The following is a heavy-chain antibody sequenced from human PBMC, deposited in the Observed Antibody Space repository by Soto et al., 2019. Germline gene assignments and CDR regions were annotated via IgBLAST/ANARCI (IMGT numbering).Heavy chain of an antibody. J-gene: IGHJ5*02. CDR2: IYYSGSA. Sequence: SETLSLTCAVYGGSFSGYYWSWIRQPPGKGLEWIGSIYYSGSAYYNPSLKSRVTISVDTSKNQFSLKLSSVTAADTAGYYCARRNYYGSEFDPWGQGTLVTVSS. D-gene: IGHD3-10*01. CDR3: ARRNYYGSEFDP. V-gene: IGHV4-34*01. CDR1: GGSFSGYY.